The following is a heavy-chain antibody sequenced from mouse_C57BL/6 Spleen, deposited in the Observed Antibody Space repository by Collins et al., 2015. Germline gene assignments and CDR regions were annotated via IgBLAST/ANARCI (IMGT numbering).Heavy chain of an antibody. Sequence: QVQLQQSGAELVKPGASVKISCKASGYAFSNYWMNWVKQRPGKGLEWIGQIYPGDGDSNYNGKFKGKATLTADKSSSTAYMQLSSLTSEDSAVHFCARGGDVGAMDYWGQGTSVTVSS. V-gene: IGHV1-80*01. J-gene: IGHJ4*01. CDR2: IYPGDGDS. CDR3: ARGGDVGAMDY. D-gene: IGHD3-3*01. CDR1: GYAFSNYW.